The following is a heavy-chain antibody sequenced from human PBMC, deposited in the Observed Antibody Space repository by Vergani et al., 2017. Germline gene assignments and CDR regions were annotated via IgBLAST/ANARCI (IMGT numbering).Heavy chain of an antibody. CDR1: GFTFSSYA. CDR3: ARCLGNHGWTPFDY. V-gene: IGHV3-23*01. D-gene: IGHD3-10*02. CDR2: ISGSGGST. J-gene: IGHJ4*02. Sequence: EVQLLESGGGLVQPGGSLRLSCAASGFTFSSYAMSWVRQAPGKGLEWVSAISGSGGSTYYADSVKGRFTISRDNSKNTLYLQMNSLRSDDTAVYYCARCLGNHGWTPFDYWGQGTLVTVSS.